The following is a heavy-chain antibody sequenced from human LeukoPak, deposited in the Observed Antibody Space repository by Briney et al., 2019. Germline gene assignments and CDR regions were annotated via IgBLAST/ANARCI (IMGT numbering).Heavy chain of an antibody. CDR3: ARLNSSGYYTYYFDY. J-gene: IGHJ4*02. CDR2: IIPIFGTA. CDR1: GGTFSSYA. V-gene: IGHV1-69*13. Sequence: ASVKVSCKASGGTFSSYAISWVRQAPGQGLEWMGGIIPIFGTANYAQKFQGRVTITADESTSTAYMELSSLRSEDTAVYYCARLNSSGYYTYYFDYWGQRTLVTVSS. D-gene: IGHD3-22*01.